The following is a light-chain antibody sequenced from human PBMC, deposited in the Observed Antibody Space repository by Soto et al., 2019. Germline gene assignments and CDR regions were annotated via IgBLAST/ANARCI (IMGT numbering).Light chain of an antibody. J-gene: IGKJ1*01. V-gene: IGKV3-20*01. CDR1: QSVSSSY. CDR2: GAS. Sequence: EIVLTQSPGTLSLSPGERATLSCRASQSVSSSYLSWYQQRPGQAPRLLIYGASNRFSGIPDRFSGRGFGTDFPLSISRLEPEDFAVYYCQHYGDSPLWTFGQGTRVEI. CDR3: QHYGDSPLWT.